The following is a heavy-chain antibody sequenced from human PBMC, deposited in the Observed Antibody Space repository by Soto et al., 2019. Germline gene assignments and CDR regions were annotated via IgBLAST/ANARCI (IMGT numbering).Heavy chain of an antibody. CDR2: IYYSGST. J-gene: IGHJ4*02. Sequence: PSETLSLTCTVSGGSISSGDYYWNWIRQPPGKGLEWIGSIYYSGSTYYNPSLKSRVTISVDTSKNQFSLKLSSVTAADTAVYYCARRLGYDFWSGYPKLDYWGQGTLVTVSS. V-gene: IGHV4-39*01. CDR3: ARRLGYDFWSGYPKLDY. D-gene: IGHD3-3*01. CDR1: GGSISSGDYY.